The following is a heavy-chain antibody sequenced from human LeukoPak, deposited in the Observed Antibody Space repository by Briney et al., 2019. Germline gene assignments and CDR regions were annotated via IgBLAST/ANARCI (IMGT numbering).Heavy chain of an antibody. J-gene: IGHJ4*02. CDR2: IIPIFGTA. D-gene: IGHD5-12*01. CDR3: ARDISGYDWGAFDY. Sequence: SVRVSCKASGGTFSSYAISWVRQAPAQGLEWIGRIIPIFGTANYEQKFQGRVTITTAESTSTAYMELSSLISEDTAVYYCARDISGYDWGAFDYWGQGTLVTVSS. CDR1: GGTFSSYA. V-gene: IGHV1-69*05.